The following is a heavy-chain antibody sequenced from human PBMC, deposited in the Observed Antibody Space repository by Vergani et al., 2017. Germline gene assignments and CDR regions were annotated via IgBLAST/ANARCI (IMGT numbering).Heavy chain of an antibody. D-gene: IGHD3-3*01. CDR3: AKDIGGVEWLFDGIDM. Sequence: EVQLVESGGGLVQPGRSLRLSCAASGFTFDEYGMHWVRQAPGKGLEWVSGISWNSANIGYADSVKGRFTISRDNAKNTLYLQMNSLRAEDMALYYCAKDIGGVEWLFDGIDMLGQGTMVTVSS. CDR1: GFTFDEYG. J-gene: IGHJ3*02. CDR2: ISWNSANI. V-gene: IGHV3-9*03.